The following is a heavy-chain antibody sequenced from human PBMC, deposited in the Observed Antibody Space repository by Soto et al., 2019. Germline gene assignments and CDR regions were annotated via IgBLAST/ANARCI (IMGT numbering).Heavy chain of an antibody. V-gene: IGHV3-30*18. Sequence: GGSLRLSCAASGFTFSSYGMHWVRQAPGKGLEWVAVISYDGSNKYYADSVKGRFTISRDNSKNTLYLQMSSLRAEDTAVYYCVKDGSSGWPYYYGMDVWGQGTTVTVSS. CDR2: ISYDGSNK. J-gene: IGHJ6*02. CDR1: GFTFSSYG. D-gene: IGHD6-19*01. CDR3: VKDGSSGWPYYYGMDV.